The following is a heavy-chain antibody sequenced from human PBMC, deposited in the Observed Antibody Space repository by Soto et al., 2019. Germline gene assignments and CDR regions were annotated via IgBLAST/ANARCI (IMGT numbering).Heavy chain of an antibody. CDR3: ARVHSGDTAMVTEYYFDD. D-gene: IGHD5-18*01. Sequence: GGSLRLSCAASGFTFSSYSMNWVRQAPGKGLEWVSSISSSSYIYYADSVKGRFTISRDNAKNSLYLQMNSLRAEDTAVYYCARVHSGDTAMVTEYYFDDWGQGTLVTVSS. V-gene: IGHV3-21*01. J-gene: IGHJ4*02. CDR2: ISSSSYI. CDR1: GFTFSSYS.